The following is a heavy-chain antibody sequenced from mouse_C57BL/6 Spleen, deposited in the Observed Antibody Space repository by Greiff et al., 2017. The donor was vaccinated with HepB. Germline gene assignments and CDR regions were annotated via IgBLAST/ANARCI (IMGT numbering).Heavy chain of an antibody. CDR1: GYAFSSSW. J-gene: IGHJ4*01. D-gene: IGHD2-5*01. CDR3: ARGDSNYGYYAMDY. Sequence: QVQLQQSGPELVKPGASVKISCKASGYAFSSSWMNWVKQRPGKGLEWIGRIYPGDGDTNYNGKFKGKATLTADKSSSTAYMQLSSLTSEDSAVYFCARGDSNYGYYAMDYWGQGTSVTVSS. CDR2: IYPGDGDT. V-gene: IGHV1-82*01.